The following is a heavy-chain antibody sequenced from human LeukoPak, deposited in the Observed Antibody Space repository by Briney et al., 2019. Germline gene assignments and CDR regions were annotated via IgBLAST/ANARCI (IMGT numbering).Heavy chain of an antibody. CDR3: ARELEDYYGSGSLTRWFDP. CDR1: GGSISSYY. V-gene: IGHV4-59*01. Sequence: SETLSLTCTVSGGSISSYYWSWIRQPPGKGLEWIGYIYYSGSTNYNPSLKSRVTISVDTSKNQFSLKLSSVTAADTAVYYCARELEDYYGSGSLTRWFDPWGQGTLVTVSS. J-gene: IGHJ5*02. CDR2: IYYSGST. D-gene: IGHD3-10*01.